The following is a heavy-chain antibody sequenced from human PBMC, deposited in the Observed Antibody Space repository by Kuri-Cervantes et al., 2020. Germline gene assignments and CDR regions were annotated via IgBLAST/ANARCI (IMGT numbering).Heavy chain of an antibody. Sequence: LSLTCAASGFTFDDYGMSWVRQAPEKGLEWVSGINWNGGSTGYADSVKGRFTISRDNAKNSLYLQMNSLRAEDTALYHCARSHLRGGMDVWGQGTTVTVSS. CDR1: GFTFDDYG. CDR2: INWNGGST. CDR3: ARSHLRGGMDV. V-gene: IGHV3-20*01. J-gene: IGHJ6*02.